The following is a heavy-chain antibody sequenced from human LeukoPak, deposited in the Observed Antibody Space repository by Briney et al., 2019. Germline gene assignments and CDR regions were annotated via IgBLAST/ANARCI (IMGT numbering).Heavy chain of an antibody. CDR1: GYTFTSYD. J-gene: IGHJ3*02. V-gene: IGHV1-69*04. CDR2: IIPILGIA. CDR3: ARDLTSYYDSSGGFDI. Sequence: GASVKVSCKAAGYTFTSYDINWVRQATGQGLEWMGRIIPILGIANYAQKFQGRVTITADKSTSTAYMELSSLRSEDTAVYYCARDLTSYYDSSGGFDIWGQGTMVTVSS. D-gene: IGHD3-22*01.